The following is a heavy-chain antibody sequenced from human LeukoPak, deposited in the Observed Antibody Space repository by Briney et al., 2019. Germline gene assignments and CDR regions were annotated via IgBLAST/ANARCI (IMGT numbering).Heavy chain of an antibody. D-gene: IGHD3-3*01. V-gene: IGHV3-23*01. CDR2: ISGSGGST. Sequence: QTGGSLRLSCAASGFTFSSYAMSWVRQAPGKGLEWVSAISGSGGSTYYADSVKGRFTISRDNSKNTLYLQMNSLRAEDTAVYYCAKVEKGHDFISIFGVVRSRFDIWGQGTMVTVSS. J-gene: IGHJ3*02. CDR3: AKVEKGHDFISIFGVVRSRFDI. CDR1: GFTFSSYA.